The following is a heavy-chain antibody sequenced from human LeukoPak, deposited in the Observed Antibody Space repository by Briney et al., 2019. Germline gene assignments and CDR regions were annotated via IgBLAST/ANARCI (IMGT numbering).Heavy chain of an antibody. J-gene: IGHJ4*02. Sequence: GGSLRLSCAASGFTFSSYAMSWVRQAPGKGLEWVSAISGSGGSTYYADSVKGRFTISRDNSKNTLCLQMNSLRAEDTAVYYCAKSESYGSGFDYWGQGTLVTVSS. CDR2: ISGSGGST. V-gene: IGHV3-23*01. CDR3: AKSESYGSGFDY. D-gene: IGHD6-19*01. CDR1: GFTFSSYA.